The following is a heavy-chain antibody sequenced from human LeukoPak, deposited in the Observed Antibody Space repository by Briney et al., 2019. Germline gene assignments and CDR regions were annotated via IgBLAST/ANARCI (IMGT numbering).Heavy chain of an antibody. CDR1: GFTFSSYG. CDR2: IRYDGSNK. J-gene: IGHJ4*02. CDR3: ARGWGCSGGSCYYHY. V-gene: IGHV3-30*02. Sequence: GGSLRLSCAASGFTFSSYGMHWVRQAPGKGLEWVAFIRYDGSNKYYADSVKGRFTISRDNSKNTLYLQMNSLRAEDTAMYYCARGWGCSGGSCYYHYWGQGTLVTVSS. D-gene: IGHD2-15*01.